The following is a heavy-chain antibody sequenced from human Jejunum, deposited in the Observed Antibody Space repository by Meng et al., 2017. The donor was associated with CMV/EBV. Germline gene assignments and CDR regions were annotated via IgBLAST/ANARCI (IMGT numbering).Heavy chain of an antibody. CDR2: ISGSSTYI. CDR1: TSDS. V-gene: IGHV3-21*06. D-gene: IGHD5/OR15-5a*01. J-gene: IGHJ3*02. Sequence: TSDSITWVRKAQGKGLEWLSYISGSSTYIYHADSVKGRFTISRDNAKNSLSLQMNSLRAEDTAVYYCARNYPTNCASIYCPGAYDIWGQGTVVTVSS. CDR3: ARNYPTNCASIYCPGAYDI.